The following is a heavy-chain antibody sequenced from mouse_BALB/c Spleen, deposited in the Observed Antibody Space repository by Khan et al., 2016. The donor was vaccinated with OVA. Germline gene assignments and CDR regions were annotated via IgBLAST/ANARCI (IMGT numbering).Heavy chain of an antibody. Sequence: EVQLQESGPGLVKLSQSLSLTCSVTGYSITSGYYWNWIRQFPGNKLEWMGYITSGGSFNYNPSLKNRISITRDTPNNQFFLKLNSVTPEDTATYYCARAGRWLDYWGQGTLVTGCA. CDR1: GYSITSGYY. CDR2: ITSGGSF. J-gene: IGHJ3*01. D-gene: IGHD3-3*01. V-gene: IGHV3-6*02. CDR3: ARAGRWLDY.